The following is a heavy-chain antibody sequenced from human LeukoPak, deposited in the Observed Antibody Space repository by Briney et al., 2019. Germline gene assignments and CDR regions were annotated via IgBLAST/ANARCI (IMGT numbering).Heavy chain of an antibody. CDR3: ARAGVIYYDSSGYYFDY. J-gene: IGHJ4*02. D-gene: IGHD3-22*01. V-gene: IGHV1-2*02. CDR2: INPNSGGT. CDR1: GYTFTGYY. Sequence: ASVKVSCKASGYTFTGYYMHWVRQAPGQGLEWMGWINPNSGGTNYAQEFQGRVTMTRDTSISTAYMGLSRLRSDDTAVYYCARAGVIYYDSSGYYFDYWGQGTLVTVSS.